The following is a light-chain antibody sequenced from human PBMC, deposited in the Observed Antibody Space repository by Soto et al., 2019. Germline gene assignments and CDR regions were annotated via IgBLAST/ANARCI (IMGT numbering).Light chain of an antibody. V-gene: IGKV3-11*01. J-gene: IGKJ1*01. CDR2: DAS. Sequence: IVLTQSPANLSLSPGETATLSWGASQSVRDYLAWYQQKPGQAPRLLIYDASNRATGIPARFSGTGSETDFTLTISSLEPEDFAIYDCQQRSKMTLTFGHGTKVDIK. CDR1: QSVRDY. CDR3: QQRSKMTLT.